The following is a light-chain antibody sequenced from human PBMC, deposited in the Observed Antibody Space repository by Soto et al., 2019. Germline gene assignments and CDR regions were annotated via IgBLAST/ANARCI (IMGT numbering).Light chain of an antibody. CDR1: QSVSSS. CDR2: DAS. J-gene: IGKJ5*01. V-gene: IGKV3-15*01. CDR3: QQHNSWPPIP. Sequence: EIVMTQSPATLSVSPGERATLSCRASQSVSSSFAWYQQKPNRAPRPLIYDASSRATVIPARISGSGSVTEFTLTISSLQSEDSAVYYCQQHNSWPPIPFGQGTRLEIK.